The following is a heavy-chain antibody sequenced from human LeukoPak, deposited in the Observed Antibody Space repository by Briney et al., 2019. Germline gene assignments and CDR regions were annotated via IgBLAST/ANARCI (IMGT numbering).Heavy chain of an antibody. Sequence: SVRLSCKASVYTFTIYGISWVRHAPGQGLEGVVCISAYNGNTNYAQQLQGRVTMTTDTSTSSAYMELRRLRSDATAVYYCARGAWLAAAGSPVDYWGQGTLVTVSS. CDR2: ISAYNGNT. J-gene: IGHJ4*02. D-gene: IGHD6-13*01. CDR1: VYTFTIYG. V-gene: IGHV1-18*01. CDR3: ARGAWLAAAGSPVDY.